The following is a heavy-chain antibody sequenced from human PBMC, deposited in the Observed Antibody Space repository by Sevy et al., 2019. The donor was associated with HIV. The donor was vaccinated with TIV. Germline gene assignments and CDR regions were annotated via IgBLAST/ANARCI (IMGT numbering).Heavy chain of an antibody. CDR3: ARTTVTTLSSARNNWFDP. D-gene: IGHD4-4*01. J-gene: IGHJ5*02. Sequence: SETLSLTCTVSGDSINNGDYYWSWIRQHPGKGLEWIGKIYYTWTTYYNPSLKSRLRISVERSENTLSLSLRSVTAADTAVYYCARTTVTTLSSARNNWFDPWGQGTLVTVSS. CDR2: IYYTWTT. V-gene: IGHV4-31*03. CDR1: GDSINNGDYY.